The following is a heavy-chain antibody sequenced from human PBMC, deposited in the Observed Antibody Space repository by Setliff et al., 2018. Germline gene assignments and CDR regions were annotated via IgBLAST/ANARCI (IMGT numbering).Heavy chain of an antibody. CDR1: GYTFTSYG. V-gene: IGHV1-18*01. J-gene: IGHJ4*02. CDR2: ISTYNGDT. CDR3: ARATPHGYCSGGSCNPHFDY. D-gene: IGHD2-15*01. Sequence: ASVKVSCKASGYTFTSYGISWVRQAPGQGLEWMGWISTYNGDTDYAQKLQDRLTMTTDTSTSTVYMELSSLRSEDTAVYYCARATPHGYCSGGSCNPHFDYWGQGTLVTVSS.